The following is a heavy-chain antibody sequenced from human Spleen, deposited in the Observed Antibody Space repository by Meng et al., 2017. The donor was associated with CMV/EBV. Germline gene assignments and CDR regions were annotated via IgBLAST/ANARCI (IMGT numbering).Heavy chain of an antibody. CDR3: SRLCGHCRSISPSVQYYRMDV. CDR2: VYSDST. V-gene: IGHV3-23*03. Sequence: GGSLRLSCAASGFTFSSYAMSWVRQAPGKGLEWVSLVYSDSTYHADSVKGRFTIPRDNSKNTLYLQMNSLRAEDTAVYYCSRLCGHCRSISPSVQYYRMDVWGQGTTVTVSS. D-gene: IGHD2-2*01. CDR1: GFTFSSYA. J-gene: IGHJ6*02.